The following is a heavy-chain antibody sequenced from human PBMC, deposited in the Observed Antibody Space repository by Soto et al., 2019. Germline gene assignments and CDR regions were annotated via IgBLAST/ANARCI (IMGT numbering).Heavy chain of an antibody. D-gene: IGHD2-21*02. CDR1: GGSISSSNW. V-gene: IGHV4-4*02. CDR2: IYHSGST. Sequence: QVQLQESGPGLVKPSGTLSLTCAVSGGSISSSNWWSWVRQPPGKGLEWIGEIYHSGSTNYNPSLKSRVTISVDKSKNQFSLKLSSVTAADTAVYFCAKHRVVTAIRGGYYYGMDVWGQGTTVTVSS. J-gene: IGHJ6*02. CDR3: AKHRVVTAIRGGYYYGMDV.